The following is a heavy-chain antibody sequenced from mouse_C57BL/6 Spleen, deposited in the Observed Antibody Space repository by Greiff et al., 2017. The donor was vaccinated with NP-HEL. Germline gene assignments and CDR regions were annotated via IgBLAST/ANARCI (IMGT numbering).Heavy chain of an antibody. J-gene: IGHJ4*01. CDR1: GYTFTDYN. CDR3: ARSGLTGYYYAMDY. V-gene: IGHV1-18*01. CDR2: INPNNGGT. Sequence: EVQLQQSGPELVKPGASVKIPCKASGYTFTDYNMDWVKQSHGQSLEWIGDINPNNGGTSYNQKFQGKATLTVDNSSSTAYMELRSLTSEDTAVYYGARSGLTGYYYAMDYWGQGTSVTVSS. D-gene: IGHD4-1*01.